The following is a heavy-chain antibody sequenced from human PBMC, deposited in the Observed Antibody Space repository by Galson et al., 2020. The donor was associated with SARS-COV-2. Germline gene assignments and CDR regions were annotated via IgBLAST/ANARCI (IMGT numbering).Heavy chain of an antibody. D-gene: IGHD6-19*01. Sequence: GESLKISCRTSGTSFTNYWIGWVRQMPGKGLEWMGIIYPDDSYTIYSPSFQGQVTISADKSISTAVLQWSSLKASDTAIYYCARHGASSGWYEGSDYWGQGTLVAVSS. V-gene: IGHV5-51*01. CDR2: IYPDDSYT. CDR1: GTSFTNYW. J-gene: IGHJ4*02. CDR3: ARHGASSGWYEGSDY.